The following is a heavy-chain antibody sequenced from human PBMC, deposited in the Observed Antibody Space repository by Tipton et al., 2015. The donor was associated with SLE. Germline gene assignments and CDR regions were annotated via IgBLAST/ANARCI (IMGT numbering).Heavy chain of an antibody. J-gene: IGHJ4*02. V-gene: IGHV3-9*01. CDR3: ARNLPSDY. CDR1: GFIFDDYG. CDR2: ISWNSASI. Sequence: SLRLSCVASGFIFDDYGMHWVRQAPGKGLEWVSGISWNSASIGYAGSVKGRFTISRDNAENSLYLQMTSPRTEDTAVYYCARNLPSDYWGQGTLVTVSS.